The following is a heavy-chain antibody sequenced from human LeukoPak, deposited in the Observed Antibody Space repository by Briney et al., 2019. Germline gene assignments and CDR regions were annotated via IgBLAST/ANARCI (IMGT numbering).Heavy chain of an antibody. CDR3: AREISVVGATNEYYFDY. D-gene: IGHD1-26*01. J-gene: IGHJ4*02. Sequence: SQTLSLTCTVSGGSISSGGYYWSWIRQPPGKGLEWIGYIYHSGSTYYNPSLKSRVTISVDRSKNQFSLKLSSVTAADTAVYYCAREISVVGATNEYYFDYWGQGTLVTVSS. V-gene: IGHV4-30-2*01. CDR1: GGSISSGGYY. CDR2: IYHSGST.